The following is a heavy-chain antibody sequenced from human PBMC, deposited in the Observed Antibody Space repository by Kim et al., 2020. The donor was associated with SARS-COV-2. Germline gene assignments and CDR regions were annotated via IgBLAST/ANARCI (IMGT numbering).Heavy chain of an antibody. Sequence: SETLSLTCTVSGGSISSSSYYWGWIRQPPGKGLEWIGSIYYSGSTYYNPSLKSRVTISVDTSKNQFSLKLSSVTAADTAVYYCARHPYIAAAGTGLGVFDYWGQGTLVTVSS. J-gene: IGHJ4*02. CDR3: ARHPYIAAAGTGLGVFDY. CDR1: GGSISSSSYY. CDR2: IYYSGST. D-gene: IGHD6-13*01. V-gene: IGHV4-39*01.